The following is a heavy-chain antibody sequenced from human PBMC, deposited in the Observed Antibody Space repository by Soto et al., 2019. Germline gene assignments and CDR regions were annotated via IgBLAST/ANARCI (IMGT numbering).Heavy chain of an antibody. Sequence: PGGSLRLSCTASGYTFRSCAMHWVRQAPGRGLEWVAVISYDGSNKYYADSVKGRFTISRDNSKSTLSLQMHSLSAEVTAVYYCDGVQGLQMTGGREDWGQGATVNV. CDR1: GYTFRSCA. CDR3: DGVQGLQMTGGRED. J-gene: IGHJ6*01. CDR2: ISYDGSNK. D-gene: IGHD4-4*01. V-gene: IGHV3-30-3*01.